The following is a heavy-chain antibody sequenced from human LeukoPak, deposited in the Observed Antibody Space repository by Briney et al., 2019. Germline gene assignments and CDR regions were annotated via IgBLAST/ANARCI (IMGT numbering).Heavy chain of an antibody. CDR3: AREILGDTAMVIEPDAFDI. J-gene: IGHJ3*02. V-gene: IGHV3-7*01. D-gene: IGHD5-18*01. CDR2: IKQDGSEK. Sequence: PGGSLRLSCAASGFTFSSYWMSWVRQAPGKGLEWVANIKQDGSEKYYVDSVKGRFTISRDNAKNSLYLQMNSLRVEDTAVYYCAREILGDTAMVIEPDAFDIWGQGTMVTVSS. CDR1: GFTFSSYW.